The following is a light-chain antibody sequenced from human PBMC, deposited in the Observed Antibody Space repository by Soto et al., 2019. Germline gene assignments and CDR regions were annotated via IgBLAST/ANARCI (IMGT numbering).Light chain of an antibody. Sequence: QSVLTQPASVSGSPGQSIAISCTGTSSDIGSYNYVSWYQQHPGKAPKLMIHEVSNRPSGVSDRFSGSKSGNTASLTISGLQADDEDDYYCSSHTTYSTRVFGTGTKLTVL. J-gene: IGLJ1*01. CDR1: SSDIGSYNY. CDR3: SSHTTYSTRV. V-gene: IGLV2-14*01. CDR2: EVS.